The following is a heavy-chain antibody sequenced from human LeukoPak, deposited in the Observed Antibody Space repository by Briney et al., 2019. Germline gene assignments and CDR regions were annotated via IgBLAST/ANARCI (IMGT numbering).Heavy chain of an antibody. CDR2: IYYSGST. J-gene: IGHJ4*02. D-gene: IGHD4/OR15-4a*01. V-gene: IGHV4-31*03. Sequence: SETLSLTCTVSGGSISSGGYYWSWTRQHPGKGLEWIGYIYYSGSTYYNPSLKSRVTISVDTSKNQFSLKLSSVTAADTAVYYCARAHLTYYFDYWGQGTLVTVSS. CDR3: ARAHLTYYFDY. CDR1: GGSISSGGYY.